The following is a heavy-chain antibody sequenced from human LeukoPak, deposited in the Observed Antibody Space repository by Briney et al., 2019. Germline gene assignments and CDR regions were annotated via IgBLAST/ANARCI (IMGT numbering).Heavy chain of an antibody. Sequence: SETLSLTCAAPGGSMSGYSWSWIRQPPGKGLYWLRYIYYSGSTNYNPSLKSRVTISVDTSKNQFSLKLSSVTAADTAVYYCARSITSSWYGDFQHWGQGTLVTVSS. V-gene: IGHV4-59*01. D-gene: IGHD6-13*01. J-gene: IGHJ1*01. CDR1: GGSMSGYS. CDR3: ARSITSSWYGDFQH. CDR2: IYYSGST.